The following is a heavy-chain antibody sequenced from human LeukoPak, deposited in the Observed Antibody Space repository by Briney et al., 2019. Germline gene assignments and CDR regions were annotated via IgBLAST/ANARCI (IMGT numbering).Heavy chain of an antibody. D-gene: IGHD5-18*01. J-gene: IGHJ4*02. Sequence: GESMRLSCAASGFTFSSYSMNWVRQAPGKGLEWVSYISSASNTIYYADSVKGRFTVSRDNAKNSLYLQMNSLRAEDTAMYYCARESRGYSWGQGTLVTVSS. CDR1: GFTFSSYS. V-gene: IGHV3-48*01. CDR2: ISSASNTI. CDR3: ARESRGYS.